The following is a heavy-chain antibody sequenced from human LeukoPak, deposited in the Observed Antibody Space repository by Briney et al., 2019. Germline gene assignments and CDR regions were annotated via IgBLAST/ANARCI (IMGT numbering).Heavy chain of an antibody. CDR3: ARGVEPRYYFDY. D-gene: IGHD1-1*01. V-gene: IGHV1-18*01. J-gene: IGHJ4*02. CDR1: GYTYTSYG. CDR2: ISAYNGNT. Sequence: ASEKVSCKASGYTYTSYGISWVRQATGQWLELMGWISAYNGNTNYAQKLQGRVTMTSDTSTSTAYMELRSLRSDDTAVYYCARGVEPRYYFDYWGQGTLVTVSS.